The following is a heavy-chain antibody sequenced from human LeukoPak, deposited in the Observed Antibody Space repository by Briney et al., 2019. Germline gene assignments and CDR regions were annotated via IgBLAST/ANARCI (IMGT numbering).Heavy chain of an antibody. CDR3: ARDPKSVRGRVDY. Sequence: GGSLRLSCAASGFTFSSYAMNWVRQAPGKGLEWVSGISGSGGSTYHADSVKGRFTISRDNSKSTLYLQMNSLRAEDTAVYYCARDPKSVRGRVDYWGQGTLVTVSS. V-gene: IGHV3-23*01. D-gene: IGHD1-26*01. CDR1: GFTFSSYA. J-gene: IGHJ4*02. CDR2: ISGSGGST.